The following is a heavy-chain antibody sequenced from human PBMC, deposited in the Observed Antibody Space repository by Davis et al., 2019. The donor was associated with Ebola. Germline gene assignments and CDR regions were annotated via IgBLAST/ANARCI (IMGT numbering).Heavy chain of an antibody. D-gene: IGHD5-12*01. CDR2: IVVGSNTT. CDR1: GFTFITAS. V-gene: IGHV1-58*01. Sequence: AASVKVSCKASGFTFITASVHWVRQARGQRLEWIGRIVVGSNTTNYAQRFHERVTFTRDMSTSTVYMELRSLTSEDTAVYYCAASTDYPAYWGQGTLVTVSS. J-gene: IGHJ4*02. CDR3: AASTDYPAY.